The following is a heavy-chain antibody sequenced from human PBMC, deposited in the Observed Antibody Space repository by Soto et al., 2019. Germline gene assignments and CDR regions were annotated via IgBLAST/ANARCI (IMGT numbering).Heavy chain of an antibody. CDR3: ANGLLSSVSAPEYDY. Sequence: QVQLVESGGGVVQPGGSLKLSCAVSGLTFSNYDMHWVRQAPGKGLEWVAGVSYDGRSEYYADSVKGRFTISRDNSKNTLYLQMDSLRAEDTAVYYCANGLLSSVSAPEYDYWGQGSLVTVSS. V-gene: IGHV3-30*18. D-gene: IGHD6-19*01. CDR2: VSYDGRSE. CDR1: GLTFSNYD. J-gene: IGHJ4*02.